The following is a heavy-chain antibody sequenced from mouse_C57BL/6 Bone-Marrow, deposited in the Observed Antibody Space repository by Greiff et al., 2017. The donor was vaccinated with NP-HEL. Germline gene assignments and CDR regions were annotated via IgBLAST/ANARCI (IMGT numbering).Heavy chain of an antibody. D-gene: IGHD2-3*01. CDR2: ISYDGRN. CDR1: GYSITSGYY. J-gene: IGHJ4*01. CDR3: ARELGPKDGYYIYAMEY. V-gene: IGHV3-6*01. Sequence: ESGPGLVKPSQSLSLTCSVTGYSITSGYYWKWIRQLPGNKLEWVGNISYDGRNNYNPSLKNRISITRDKSKNQFFLKLNSVSTEDTSTYCCARELGPKDGYYIYAMEYGAQRTSLTLSS.